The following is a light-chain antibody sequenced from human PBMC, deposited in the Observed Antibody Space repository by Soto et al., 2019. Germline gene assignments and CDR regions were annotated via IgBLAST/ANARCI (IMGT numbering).Light chain of an antibody. CDR3: QQYNNWPPDT. V-gene: IGKV3-15*01. J-gene: IGKJ3*01. Sequence: EIVMTQSPATLSVSPGERATLSCRASQSISSNLAWYQQKPGQAPRLLIYGASTRATGIPARFSGSGSGTDFTLTISSLQSEDFAVYYCQQYNNWPPDTFVPGTKVDIK. CDR2: GAS. CDR1: QSISSN.